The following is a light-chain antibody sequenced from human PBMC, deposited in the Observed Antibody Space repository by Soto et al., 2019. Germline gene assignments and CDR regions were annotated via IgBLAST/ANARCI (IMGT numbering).Light chain of an antibody. J-gene: IGLJ2*01. Sequence: NFMLTQPHSVSESPGKTVTISCTGTSGSIASNYVQWYQQRPGSAPTTVIYEDSQRPSGVPDRFSGSIDSSSNSASLTISGLKTEDEADYYCQSYDSSNHVVFGGGTKVTVL. CDR3: QSYDSSNHVV. CDR2: EDS. V-gene: IGLV6-57*02. CDR1: SGSIASNY.